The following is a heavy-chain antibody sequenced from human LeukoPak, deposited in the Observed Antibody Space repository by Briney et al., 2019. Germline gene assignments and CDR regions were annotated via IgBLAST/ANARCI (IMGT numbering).Heavy chain of an antibody. J-gene: IGHJ6*03. CDR2: INPDGRRT. D-gene: IGHD2-2*01. CDR3: AREVEEVPTAMGVYYYYFMDV. V-gene: IGHV3-74*01. Sequence: PGGSLRLSCAASGFTFSNNWMHLVRQAPGKGLVWVSRINPDGRRTDYADSVKGRFTISRDNAKNTLYLQMNSLRVEDTAVYYCAREVEEVPTAMGVYYYYFMDVWGKGTTVTVSS. CDR1: GFTFSNNW.